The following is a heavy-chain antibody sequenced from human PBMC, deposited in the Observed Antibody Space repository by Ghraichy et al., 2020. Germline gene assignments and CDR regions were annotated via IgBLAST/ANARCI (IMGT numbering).Heavy chain of an antibody. CDR2: MFSGGGT. Sequence: GGSLRLSCAASGFSVSVNYMAWVRQAPGKGLEWVSIMFSGGGTYYADSVKGRFTISRDNFRNTVFLQMSSLRTEDTAVYYCARDRVLCAGGDKYCPSHYYYGMDVWGQGTTVTV. CDR3: ARDRVLCAGGDKYCPSHYYYGMDV. D-gene: IGHD3-10*01. V-gene: IGHV3-53*05. CDR1: GFSVSVNY. J-gene: IGHJ6*02.